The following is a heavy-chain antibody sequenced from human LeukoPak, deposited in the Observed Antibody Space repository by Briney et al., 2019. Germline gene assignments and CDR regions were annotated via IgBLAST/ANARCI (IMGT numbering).Heavy chain of an antibody. CDR2: IIPIFGTA. J-gene: IGHJ4*02. D-gene: IGHD3-10*01. V-gene: IGHV1-69*13. CDR3: ARARLLWSGVAASFDY. Sequence: GASVKVSCKASGGTFSSYAISWVRQAPGQGLEWMGGIIPIFGTANYAQKFQGRVTITADESTSTAYMELSSLRSEDTAVYYCARARLLWSGVAASFDYWGQGTLVTVSS. CDR1: GGTFSSYA.